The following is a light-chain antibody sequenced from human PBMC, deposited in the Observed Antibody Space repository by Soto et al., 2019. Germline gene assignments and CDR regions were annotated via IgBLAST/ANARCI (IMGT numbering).Light chain of an antibody. CDR3: LSYEGSRSAVV. CDR1: SSDVGGGYV. Sequence: QSALTQPASVSGSPGQSVTISCTGTSSDVGGGYVVPWYQQLPGKAPKLLIYGGTKRPSGVPNRFSGSKSGNTASLAISGLQAEDEADYYCLSYEGSRSAVVFGGGTKLTVL. V-gene: IGLV2-23*01. CDR2: GGT. J-gene: IGLJ2*01.